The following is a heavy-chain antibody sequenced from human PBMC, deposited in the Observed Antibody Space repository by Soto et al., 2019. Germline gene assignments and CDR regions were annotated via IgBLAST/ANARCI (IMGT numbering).Heavy chain of an antibody. CDR3: ARVQSASYYYYGMDV. J-gene: IGHJ6*02. CDR1: GGSSISIYW. CDR2: IYHSGST. D-gene: IGHD3-9*01. V-gene: IGHV4-4*02. Sequence: SETLSHTCAVSGGSSISIYWWSWVRQTPGKGLEWIGEIYHSGSTNYNPSLKSRVTISVDKSKNQFSLKLSSVTAADTAVYYCARVQSASYYYYGMDVWGQGTTVTVSS.